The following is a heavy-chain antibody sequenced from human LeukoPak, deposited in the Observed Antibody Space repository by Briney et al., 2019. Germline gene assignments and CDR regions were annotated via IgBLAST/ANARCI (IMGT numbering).Heavy chain of an antibody. D-gene: IGHD3-16*01. CDR3: ARGASGELHSLTLFFQH. V-gene: IGHV1-18*01. CDR1: GYTFTNYD. Sequence: ASVKVSCKASGYTFTNYDMNWVRQAPGQGLEWMGWINPYNDNTDYAQKFQGRVTMTTDTSTNTVYMELRSLRSDDTAVYYCARGASGELHSLTLFFQHWGQGTLVTVSS. CDR2: INPYNDNT. J-gene: IGHJ1*01.